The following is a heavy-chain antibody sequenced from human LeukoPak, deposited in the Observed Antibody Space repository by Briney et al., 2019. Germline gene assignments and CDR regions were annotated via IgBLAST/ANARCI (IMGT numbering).Heavy chain of an antibody. V-gene: IGHV3-66*01. CDR1: GFTVSTNY. J-gene: IGHJ4*02. D-gene: IGHD3-22*01. CDR2: IYTDGHT. CDR3: ARGTYDGSGYYLPY. Sequence: GGSLRLSCAASGFTVSTNYMSWVRQAPGKGLEWVSVIYTDGHTYYADSVKGRFTISSDNSKNTLYLQMNSLRAEDTAVYYCARGTYDGSGYYLPYWGQGTLVTVSS.